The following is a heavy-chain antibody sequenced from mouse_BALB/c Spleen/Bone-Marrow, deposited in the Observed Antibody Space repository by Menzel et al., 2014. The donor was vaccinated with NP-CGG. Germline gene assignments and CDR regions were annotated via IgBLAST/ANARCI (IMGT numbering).Heavy chain of an antibody. CDR3: ARALYDYDDLYCAMDY. J-gene: IGHJ4*01. V-gene: IGHV2-6-7*01. D-gene: IGHD2-4*01. CDR1: GFSLTGYG. Sequence: VQLVESGPGLVAPSQSLSITCTVSGFSLTGYGVNWVRQPPGKGLEWLGMIWGDGSTDYNSALKSRLSISKDNSMSQVFLKMNSLQTDDTARYYCARALYDYDDLYCAMDYWGQGTSVTVSS. CDR2: IWGDGST.